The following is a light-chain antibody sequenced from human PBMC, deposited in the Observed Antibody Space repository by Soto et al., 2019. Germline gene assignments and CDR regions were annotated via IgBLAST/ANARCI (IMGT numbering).Light chain of an antibody. CDR3: QQYHSYSWT. V-gene: IGKV1-5*03. Sequence: DIQMTQSPSTLSASVGDRVTITCRASQSINSWLAWYQQKPGKAPSLVIYKASILESGVPSRFSGSGSGTEFTLTISSLQPDDFATYYFQQYHSYSWTFGQGTKVDMK. CDR2: KAS. CDR1: QSINSW. J-gene: IGKJ1*01.